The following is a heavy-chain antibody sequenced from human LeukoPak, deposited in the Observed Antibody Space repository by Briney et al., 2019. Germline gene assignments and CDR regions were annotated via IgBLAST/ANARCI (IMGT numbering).Heavy chain of an antibody. CDR1: GFTFSNHG. D-gene: IGHD6-19*01. V-gene: IGHV3-30*18. CDR2: ISYDGSKQ. CDR3: AKDGITVAVAYYFDY. J-gene: IGHJ4*02. Sequence: GGSLRLSCAASGFTFSNHGMHWIRQAPGKGLEWVAIISYDGSKQYYADSVKGRFTISRDSSKNTLYLQMNSLRAEDTAVYYCAKDGITVAVAYYFDYWGQGTLVTVSS.